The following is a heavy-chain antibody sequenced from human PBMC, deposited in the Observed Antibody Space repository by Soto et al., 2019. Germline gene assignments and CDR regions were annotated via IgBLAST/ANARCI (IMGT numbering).Heavy chain of an antibody. V-gene: IGHV4-39*01. J-gene: IGHJ6*02. Sequence: SENLSLTCTVSGGSISSSSYYWGWIRQPPGKGLEWIGSIYYSGSTYYNPSLKSRVTISVDTSKNQFSLKLSSVTAADTAVYYCASGQGYWSSTSCYTDYYYYGMDVWGQGTTVT. D-gene: IGHD2-2*02. CDR1: GGSISSSSYY. CDR3: ASGQGYWSSTSCYTDYYYYGMDV. CDR2: IYYSGST.